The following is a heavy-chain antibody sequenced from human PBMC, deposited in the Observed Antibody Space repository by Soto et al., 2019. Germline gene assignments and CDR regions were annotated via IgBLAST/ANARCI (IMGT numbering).Heavy chain of an antibody. D-gene: IGHD2-15*01. J-gene: IGHJ4*02. V-gene: IGHV3-23*01. CDR2: ISGSGGST. Sequence: GGSLRLSCAASGFTFSSYAMSWVRQAPGKGLEWVSAISGSGGSTYYADSVKGRFTISRDNSKNTLYLQMNSLRAEDTAVYYCAKDGYCSGGSCYSEQNRYFDYWGQGTLVTVSS. CDR3: AKDGYCSGGSCYSEQNRYFDY. CDR1: GFTFSSYA.